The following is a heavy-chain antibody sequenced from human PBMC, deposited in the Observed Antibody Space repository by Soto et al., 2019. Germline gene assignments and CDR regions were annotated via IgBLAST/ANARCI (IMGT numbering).Heavy chain of an antibody. J-gene: IGHJ1*01. CDR1: GFTFSNYA. D-gene: IGHD6-13*01. V-gene: IGHV3-9*01. CDR2: INWNSGSI. Sequence: GGSLRLSCAASGFTFSNYAMSWVRQSPGKGLEWVSGINWNSGSIGYGDSVKGRFAISRDNAKNSLHLQMNSLSAEDTAFYYCVKDESINWYSGHFRHWGQGTLVTVSS. CDR3: VKDESINWYSGHFRH.